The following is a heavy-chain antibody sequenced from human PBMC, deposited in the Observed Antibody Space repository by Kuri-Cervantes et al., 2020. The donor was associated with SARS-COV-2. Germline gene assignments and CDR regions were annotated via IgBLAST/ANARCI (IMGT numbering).Heavy chain of an antibody. D-gene: IGHD4-23*01. Sequence: GGSLRLSCAASGFTVSSNYMSWVRQAPGKGLEWVSVIYSGGSTYYADSVKGRLIISRDNSKNTLYLQMDSLRAEDTAVYYCARVDRTGGNAFVDYWGQGTLVTVSS. CDR3: ARVDRTGGNAFVDY. V-gene: IGHV3-53*01. J-gene: IGHJ4*02. CDR2: IYSGGST. CDR1: GFTVSSNY.